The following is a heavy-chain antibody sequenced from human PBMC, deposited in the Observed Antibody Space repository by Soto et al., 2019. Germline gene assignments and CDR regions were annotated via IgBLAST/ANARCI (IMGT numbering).Heavy chain of an antibody. CDR3: ARATMVRGVPT. J-gene: IGHJ3*01. CDR2: INHSGST. V-gene: IGHV4-34*01. CDR1: GGSFSGYY. Sequence: SETLSLTCAVYGGSFSGYYLSWIRQPPGKGLEWIGEINHSGSTNYNPSLKSRVTISVDTSKNQFSLKLSSVTAADTAVYYCARATMVRGVPTWGQGTMVTVSS. D-gene: IGHD3-10*01.